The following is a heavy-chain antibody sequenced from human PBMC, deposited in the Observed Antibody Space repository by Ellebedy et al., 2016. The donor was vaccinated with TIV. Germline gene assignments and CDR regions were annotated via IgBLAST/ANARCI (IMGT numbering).Heavy chain of an antibody. Sequence: AASVKVSCKASGYTFTTYGISWVRQAPGQGLEWMGGIIPVLETPNYAQKFQGRLTVSADKSTNTAYMELSSLTSEDTAVYYCAADLASVGQWGQGTLVIVSS. J-gene: IGHJ1*01. CDR1: GYTFTTYG. CDR2: IIPVLETP. D-gene: IGHD1-26*01. V-gene: IGHV1-69*10. CDR3: AADLASVGQ.